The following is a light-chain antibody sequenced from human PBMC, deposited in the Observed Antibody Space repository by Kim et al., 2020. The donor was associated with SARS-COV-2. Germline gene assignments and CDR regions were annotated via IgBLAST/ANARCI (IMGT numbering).Light chain of an antibody. CDR3: SSYTSSSTV. CDR1: SSDVGGYNY. V-gene: IGLV2-14*04. CDR2: DVS. Sequence: PGQSITISCTGTSSDVGGYNYVSWYQQHPGKAPKLMIYDVSKRPSGVSNRFSGSKSGNTASLTISGLQAEDEADYYCSSYTSSSTVFGGGTQLTVL. J-gene: IGLJ3*02.